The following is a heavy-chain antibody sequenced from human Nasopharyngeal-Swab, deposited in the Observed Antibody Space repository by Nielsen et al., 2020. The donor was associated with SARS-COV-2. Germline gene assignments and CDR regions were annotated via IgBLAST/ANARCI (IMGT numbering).Heavy chain of an antibody. J-gene: IGHJ3*02. CDR2: IKQDGSEK. CDR3: ASLHAFDI. Sequence: GESLKISCAASGFTFSSYGMHWVRQAPGKGLGWVANIKQDGSEKYYVDSVKGRFTISRDNARNSLYLQMNSLRAEDTAVYYCASLHAFDIWGQGTLVTVSS. V-gene: IGHV3-7*01. D-gene: IGHD5/OR15-5a*01. CDR1: GFTFSSYG.